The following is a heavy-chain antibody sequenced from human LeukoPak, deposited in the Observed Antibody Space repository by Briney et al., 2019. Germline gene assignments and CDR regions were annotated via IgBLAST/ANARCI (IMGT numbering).Heavy chain of an antibody. V-gene: IGHV4-59*01. D-gene: IGHD5-12*01. Sequence: SEALSLTCTVSGGSISSYYWSWIRQPPGKGLEWIGYIYYSGSTNYNPSLKSRVIISVDTSKNQFSLKLSSVTAADTAVYYCARVNVDIVATITGGYYYFDYWGQGTLVTVSS. CDR2: IYYSGST. CDR1: GGSISSYY. CDR3: ARVNVDIVATITGGYYYFDY. J-gene: IGHJ4*02.